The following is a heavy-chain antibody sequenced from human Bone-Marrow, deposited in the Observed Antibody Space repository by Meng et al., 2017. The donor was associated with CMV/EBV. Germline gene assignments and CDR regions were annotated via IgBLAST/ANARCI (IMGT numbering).Heavy chain of an antibody. Sequence: GVSLRLSCAASGFTFSSYAMSWVRQAPGKGLEWVSAISGSGGSTYYADSVKGRFTISRDNSKNTLYLQMNSLRAEDTAVYYCARDFQSPDNYYYYGMDVWGQGTTVTVSS. CDR3: ARDFQSPDNYYYYGMDV. CDR1: GFTFSSYA. J-gene: IGHJ6*02. CDR2: ISGSGGST. V-gene: IGHV3-23*01.